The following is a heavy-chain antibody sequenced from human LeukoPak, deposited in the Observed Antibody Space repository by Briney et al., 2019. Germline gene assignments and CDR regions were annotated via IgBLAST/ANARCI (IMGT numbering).Heavy chain of an antibody. Sequence: PGGSLRLSCAASGFTFSSYEMNWVRQAPGKGLECVSYISSSGNNIYYADSVKGRFTISRDNAKNSLYLQMSSLRAEDTAVYYCARDYGGYEGRKHYYYYMDVWGKGTTVTISS. J-gene: IGHJ6*03. V-gene: IGHV3-48*03. CDR1: GFTFSSYE. CDR3: ARDYGGYEGRKHYYYYMDV. D-gene: IGHD5-12*01. CDR2: ISSSGNNI.